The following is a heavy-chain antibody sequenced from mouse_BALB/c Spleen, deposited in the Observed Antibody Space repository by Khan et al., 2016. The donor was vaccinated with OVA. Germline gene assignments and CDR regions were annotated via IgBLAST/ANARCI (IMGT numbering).Heavy chain of an antibody. CDR1: GFSLTSYG. D-gene: IGHD1-1*01. V-gene: IGHV2-3*01. CDR2: IWGDGST. Sequence: VQLQESGPGLVAPSQSLSITCTVSGFSLTSYGVNWVRQPPGKGLEWLGVIWGDGSTNYHSTLKSRLIISKDNSKRQVFLTLNSLQPDDTATYYGAKCTTDYDSLDYWGQGTSVTVSS. CDR3: AKCTTDYDSLDY. J-gene: IGHJ4*01.